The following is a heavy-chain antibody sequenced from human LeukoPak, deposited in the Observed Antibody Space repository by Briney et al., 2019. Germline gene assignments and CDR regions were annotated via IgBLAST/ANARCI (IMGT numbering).Heavy chain of an antibody. CDR3: AELGITMIGGV. CDR1: GFTFSSYA. D-gene: IGHD3-10*02. J-gene: IGHJ6*04. V-gene: IGHV3-48*03. Sequence: GGSLRLSCAASGFTFSSYAMHWVRQAPGKGLEWVSYISSSGSTIYYADSVKGRFTISRDNAKNSLYLQMNSLRAEDAAVYYCAELGITMIGGVWGKGTTVTISS. CDR2: ISSSGSTI.